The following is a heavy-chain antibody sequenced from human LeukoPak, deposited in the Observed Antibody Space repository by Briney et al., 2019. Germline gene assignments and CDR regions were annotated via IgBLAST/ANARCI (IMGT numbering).Heavy chain of an antibody. CDR2: ISSSGSV. V-gene: IGHV4-4*09. CDR3: ARIPLGYSGAYYDY. Sequence: SETLSLTCTVSRGSISGSIRSYYWSWLRQPPGKGLEWIGYISSSGSVNDNPSLRSRVTISVDTSKNQFFLNLSSVSAADTAVYYCARIPLGYSGAYYDYWGQGTLVTVPP. J-gene: IGHJ4*02. D-gene: IGHD5-12*01. CDR1: RGSISGSIRSYY.